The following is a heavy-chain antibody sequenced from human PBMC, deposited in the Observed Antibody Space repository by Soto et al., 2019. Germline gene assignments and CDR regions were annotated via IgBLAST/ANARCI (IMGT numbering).Heavy chain of an antibody. Sequence: PGGSLRLSCAASGFTFSSYAMSWVRQAPGKGLEWVSAISGSGGSTYYADSVKGRFTISRDNSKNTLYPQMNSLRAEYTAVYYCAKLMDIVATIFDYWGQGTLVTVSS. D-gene: IGHD5-12*01. CDR2: ISGSGGST. CDR1: GFTFSSYA. V-gene: IGHV3-23*01. J-gene: IGHJ4*02. CDR3: AKLMDIVATIFDY.